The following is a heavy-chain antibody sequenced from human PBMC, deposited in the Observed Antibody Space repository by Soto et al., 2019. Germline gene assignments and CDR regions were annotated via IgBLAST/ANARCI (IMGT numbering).Heavy chain of an antibody. CDR3: ATKGRWYVGYYYYGMDV. CDR2: FDPEDGET. V-gene: IGHV1-24*01. CDR1: GYTLTELS. J-gene: IGHJ6*02. Sequence: QVQLVQSGAEVKKPGASVKVSCKVSGYTLTELSMHWVRQAPGKGLEWMGGFDPEDGETIYPQKFQGRVTMTEDTSTDKDYMELSSQRSEDTAVYYCATKGRWYVGYYYYGMDVWGQGTTVTVSS. D-gene: IGHD6-13*01.